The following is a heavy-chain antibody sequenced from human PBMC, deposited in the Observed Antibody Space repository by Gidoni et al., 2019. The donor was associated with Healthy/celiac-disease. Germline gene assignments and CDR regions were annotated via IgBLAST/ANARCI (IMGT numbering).Heavy chain of an antibody. V-gene: IGHV4-34*01. Sequence: QVQLQQWGAGLLKPSETLSLTCAVYGGSFSGYYWSWIRQPPGKGLEWIGEINHSGSTNYNPSLKSRVTISVDTSKNQFSLKLSSVTAADTAVYYCARGRYFDWLFNFDYWGQGTLVTVSS. CDR3: ARGRYFDWLFNFDY. J-gene: IGHJ4*02. CDR2: INHSGST. D-gene: IGHD3-9*01. CDR1: GGSFSGYY.